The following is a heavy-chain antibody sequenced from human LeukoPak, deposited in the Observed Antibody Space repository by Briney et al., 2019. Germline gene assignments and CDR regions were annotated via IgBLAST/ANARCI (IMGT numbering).Heavy chain of an antibody. Sequence: SETLSLTCTVSGDSISSSAYYWGWIRQPPGKGLEWIGSIYYSGSTYYNPSLKSRVTISVDTSKNQFSLKLSSVTAADTAVYYCARHKREIAVAGLNAFDIWGQGTMVTVSS. V-gene: IGHV4-39*01. D-gene: IGHD6-19*01. J-gene: IGHJ3*02. CDR2: IYYSGST. CDR1: GDSISSSAYY. CDR3: ARHKREIAVAGLNAFDI.